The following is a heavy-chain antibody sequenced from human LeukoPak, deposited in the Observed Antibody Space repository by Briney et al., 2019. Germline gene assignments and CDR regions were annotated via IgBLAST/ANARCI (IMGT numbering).Heavy chain of an antibody. D-gene: IGHD5-18*01. Sequence: SVKVSCKASGGTFSSYAISWVRQAPGQGLEWMGGIIPIFGTANYAQKFQGRVTITADESTSTAYMELSCLRSEDTAVYYCARDVYRYGPRGYYYYYMDVWGKGTTVTVSS. CDR1: GGTFSSYA. V-gene: IGHV1-69*13. CDR3: ARDVYRYGPRGYYYYYMDV. CDR2: IIPIFGTA. J-gene: IGHJ6*03.